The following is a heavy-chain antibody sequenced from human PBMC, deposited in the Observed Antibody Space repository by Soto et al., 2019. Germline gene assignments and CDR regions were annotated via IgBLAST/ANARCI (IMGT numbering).Heavy chain of an antibody. CDR1: GYTLTELS. CDR3: ARQQVRYYYYGMDV. D-gene: IGHD4-4*01. CDR2: FDPEDGET. J-gene: IGHJ6*02. Sequence: ASVKVSCKVSGYTLTELSMHWVRQAPGKGLEWMGGFDPEDGETIYAQKFQGRVTMTEDTSTDTAYMELSSLRSEDTAMYYCARQQVRYYYYGMDVWGQGTTVTVSS. V-gene: IGHV1-24*01.